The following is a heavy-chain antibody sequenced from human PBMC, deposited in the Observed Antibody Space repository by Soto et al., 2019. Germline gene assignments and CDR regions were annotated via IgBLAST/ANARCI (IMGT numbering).Heavy chain of an antibody. J-gene: IGHJ6*02. CDR2: ISGSGGST. D-gene: IGHD3-10*01. Sequence: GGSLRLSCAASGFTFSSYAMSWVRQAPGKGLEWVSAISGSGGSTYYADSVKGRFTISRDNSKNTLYLQMNSLRAEDTAVYYCAKDPLAITMVRGDPPGYYGMDVWGQGTTVTVSS. CDR3: AKDPLAITMVRGDPPGYYGMDV. V-gene: IGHV3-23*01. CDR1: GFTFSSYA.